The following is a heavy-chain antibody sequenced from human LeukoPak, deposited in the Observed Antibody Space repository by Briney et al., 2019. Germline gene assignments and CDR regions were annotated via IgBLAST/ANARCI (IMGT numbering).Heavy chain of an antibody. Sequence: GRSLRLSCAASGFTFSSYGMHWVRQAPGKGLEWVAVIWYDGSNKYYADSVKGRFTISRDNSKNTLYLRMNSLRAEDTAVYYCAKSPQRFLEYYYMDVWGKGTTVTVSS. CDR1: GFTFSSYG. CDR2: IWYDGSNK. J-gene: IGHJ6*03. V-gene: IGHV3-33*06. D-gene: IGHD3-3*01. CDR3: AKSPQRFLEYYYMDV.